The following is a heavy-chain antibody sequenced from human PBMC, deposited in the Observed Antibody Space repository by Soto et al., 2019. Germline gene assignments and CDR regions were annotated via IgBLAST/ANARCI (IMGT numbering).Heavy chain of an antibody. CDR3: ARDGPSTPPTHFDY. V-gene: IGHV3-30-3*01. J-gene: IGHJ4*02. CDR2: ISYDGSNK. Sequence: GGSLRLSCAASGFTFSSYAMHWVRQAPGKGLEWVAVISYDGSNKYYADSVKGRFTISRDNSKNTLYLQMNSLRAEDTAVYYCARDGPSTPPTHFDYWGQGTLVTVSS. CDR1: GFTFSSYA. D-gene: IGHD2-2*01.